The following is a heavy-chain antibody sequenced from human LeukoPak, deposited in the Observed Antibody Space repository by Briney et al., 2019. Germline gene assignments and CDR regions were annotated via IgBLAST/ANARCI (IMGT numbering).Heavy chain of an antibody. CDR2: IYTSGST. Sequence: PSQTLSLTCTVSGGSISSGSYYWSWIRQPAGKGLEWIGRIYTSGSTNYNPSLKSRVTISVDTSKNQFSLKLSSVTAADTAVYYCARPRYYYGSGSSLYAFDIWGQGTMVTVSS. CDR3: ARPRYYYGSGSSLYAFDI. J-gene: IGHJ3*02. V-gene: IGHV4-61*02. D-gene: IGHD3-10*01. CDR1: GGSISSGSYY.